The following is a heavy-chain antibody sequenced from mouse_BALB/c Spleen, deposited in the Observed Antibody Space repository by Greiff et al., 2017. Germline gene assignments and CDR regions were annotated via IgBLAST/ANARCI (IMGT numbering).Heavy chain of an antibody. Sequence: EVKLVESGGGLVQPGGSRKLSCAASGFTFSSFGMHWVRQAPEKGLEWVAYISSGSSTIYYADTVKGRFTISRDNPKNTLFLQMTSLRSEDTAMYYCARSDYGYLDYWGQGTTLTVSS. J-gene: IGHJ2*01. CDR2: ISSGSSTI. CDR3: ARSDYGYLDY. V-gene: IGHV5-17*02. CDR1: GFTFSSFG. D-gene: IGHD1-1*02.